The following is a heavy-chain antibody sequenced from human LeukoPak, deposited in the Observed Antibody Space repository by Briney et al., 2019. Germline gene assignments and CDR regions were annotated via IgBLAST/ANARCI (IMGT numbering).Heavy chain of an antibody. D-gene: IGHD6-13*01. CDR2: ISAYNGNT. Sequence: GASVKVSCKASGYTFTSYGISWVRQTPGQGLEWMGWISAYNGNTNYAQKLQGRVTMTTDTSTSTAYMELRSLRSDDTAVYYCARSSVVAAAGPYYDYWGQGTLVTVSS. V-gene: IGHV1-18*01. CDR3: ARSSVVAAAGPYYDY. J-gene: IGHJ4*02. CDR1: GYTFTSYG.